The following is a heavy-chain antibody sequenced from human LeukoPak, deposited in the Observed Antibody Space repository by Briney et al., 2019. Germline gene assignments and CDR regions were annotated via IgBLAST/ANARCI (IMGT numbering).Heavy chain of an antibody. D-gene: IGHD3-3*01. V-gene: IGHV4-59*12. Sequence: SETLSLTCTVSGGSISSYYWSWIRQPPGKGLEWIGYIYYSGSTNYNPSLKSRVTISVDTSKNQFSLKLSSVTAADTAVYYCATSHHILVPHFDYWGQGTLVTVSS. CDR3: ATSHHILVPHFDY. J-gene: IGHJ4*02. CDR2: IYYSGST. CDR1: GGSISSYY.